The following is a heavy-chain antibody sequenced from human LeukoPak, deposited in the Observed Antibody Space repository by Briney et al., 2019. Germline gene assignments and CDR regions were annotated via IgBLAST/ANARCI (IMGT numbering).Heavy chain of an antibody. Sequence: KPSETLSLTCAVYGGSFSGYYWSWIRQPPGKGLEWIGETNHSGSTNYNPTLKSRVTISVDTSKNQFSLRLKSVTAADTAVYYCARLVARVRGVTYYFDYWGQGTLVTVSS. D-gene: IGHD3-10*01. CDR2: TNHSGST. CDR1: GGSFSGYY. CDR3: ARLVARVRGVTYYFDY. J-gene: IGHJ4*02. V-gene: IGHV4-34*01.